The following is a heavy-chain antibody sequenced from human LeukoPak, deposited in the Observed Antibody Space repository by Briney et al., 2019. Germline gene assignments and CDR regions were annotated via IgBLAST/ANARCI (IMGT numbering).Heavy chain of an antibody. Sequence: ASVKVSCKASGYTFTGYYMRWVRQAPGQGLEWMGWISAYNGNTNYAQKLQGRVTMTTDTSTSTVYMELSSLRSEDTAVYYCARHQQWLGRAVQYFDYWGQGTLVTVSS. D-gene: IGHD6-19*01. V-gene: IGHV1-18*04. CDR1: GYTFTGYY. CDR3: ARHQQWLGRAVQYFDY. J-gene: IGHJ4*02. CDR2: ISAYNGNT.